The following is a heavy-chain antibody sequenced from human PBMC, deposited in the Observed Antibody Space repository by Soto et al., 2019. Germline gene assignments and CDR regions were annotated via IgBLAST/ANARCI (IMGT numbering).Heavy chain of an antibody. D-gene: IGHD5-12*01. J-gene: IGHJ3*02. Sequence: GGSLRLSCAASGFTFSSYAMSWVRQAPGKGLEWVSALSGSGGSTYYADSVKGRFTISRDNSKNTLYLKMNSLRAQATAVYYCAKEGNRWLQFPFDIWGQGTMVTVSS. CDR1: GFTFSSYA. CDR3: AKEGNRWLQFPFDI. CDR2: LSGSGGST. V-gene: IGHV3-23*01.